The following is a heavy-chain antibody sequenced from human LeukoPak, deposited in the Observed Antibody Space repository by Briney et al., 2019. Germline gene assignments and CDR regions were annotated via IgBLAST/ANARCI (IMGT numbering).Heavy chain of an antibody. CDR3: ASRFEWLSSFDY. Sequence: GGSLRLSCAASGFTFSSYAMHWVRQAPGKGLEWVALISHDGSSKYYADSMKGRFTISRDNSKNTFYLQMNSLRPEDTAVYYCASRFEWLSSFDYWGQGTLVTVSS. CDR1: GFTFSSYA. D-gene: IGHD3-3*01. CDR2: ISHDGSSK. V-gene: IGHV3-30*03. J-gene: IGHJ4*02.